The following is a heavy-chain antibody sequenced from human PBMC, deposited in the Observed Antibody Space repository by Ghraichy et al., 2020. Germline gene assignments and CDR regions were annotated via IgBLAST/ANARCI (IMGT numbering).Heavy chain of an antibody. CDR3: ARGSSSTGYWYFAL. CDR1: EFTFNTYF. V-gene: IGHV3-7*01. J-gene: IGHJ2*01. D-gene: IGHD2-2*01. Sequence: GGSLRLSCVASEFTFNTYFMNWVRQAPGKGLEWVAKIKQDGTERGYVDSVKGRFTISRDNAKNSLYLQMNSLRAEDTAVYYCARGSSSTGYWYFALWGQGTLITVAS. CDR2: IKQDGTER.